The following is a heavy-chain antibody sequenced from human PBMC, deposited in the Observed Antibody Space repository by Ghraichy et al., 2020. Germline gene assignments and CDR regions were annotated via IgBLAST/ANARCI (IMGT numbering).Heavy chain of an antibody. CDR2: IKSKTDGGTT. V-gene: IGHV3-15*01. D-gene: IGHD3-22*01. J-gene: IGHJ3*02. CDR3: TTDPYYYDSSVPLMQFEAFDI. Sequence: GGSLRLSCAASGFTFSNAWMSWVRQAPGKGLEWVGRIKSKTDGGTTDYAAPVKGRFTISRDDSKNTLYLQMNSLKTEDTAVYYCTTDPYYYDSSVPLMQFEAFDIWGQGTMVTVSS. CDR1: GFTFSNAW.